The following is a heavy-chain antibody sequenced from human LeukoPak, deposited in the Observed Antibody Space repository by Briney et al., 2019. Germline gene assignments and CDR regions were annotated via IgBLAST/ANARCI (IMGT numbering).Heavy chain of an antibody. V-gene: IGHV3-9*01. J-gene: IGHJ3*02. Sequence: GGSLRLSCAASGFTFDDYAMHWVRQAPGKGLEWVSGISWNSGSIGYADSVKGRFTISRDNAKNSLYLQMNSLRAEDTALYYCAKDTLEYCSSTSCYNAFDIWGQGTMVTVSS. CDR1: GFTFDDYA. CDR2: ISWNSGSI. CDR3: AKDTLEYCSSTSCYNAFDI. D-gene: IGHD2-2*02.